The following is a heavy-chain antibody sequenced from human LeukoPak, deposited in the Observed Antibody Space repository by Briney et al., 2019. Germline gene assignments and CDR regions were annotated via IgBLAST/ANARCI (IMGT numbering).Heavy chain of an antibody. CDR3: ARDRPNYYGSGRLSFDI. Sequence: SETLSLTCTVSGASISSGDYYWSWIRQPPGKGLEYLGYIHYSGSTYYNPSLKSRVTISVDTSKNQFSLKLSSVTAADTAVYYCARDRPNYYGSGRLSFDIWGQGTMVTVSS. J-gene: IGHJ3*02. CDR2: IHYSGST. V-gene: IGHV4-30-4*01. CDR1: GASISSGDYY. D-gene: IGHD3-10*01.